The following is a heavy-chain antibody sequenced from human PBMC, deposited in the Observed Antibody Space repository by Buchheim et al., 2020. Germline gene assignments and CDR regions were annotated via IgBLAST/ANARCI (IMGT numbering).Heavy chain of an antibody. CDR1: GGSISGYY. D-gene: IGHD6-19*01. J-gene: IGHJ4*02. V-gene: IGHV4-59*01. CDR2: VSYSGTT. CDR3: ARVRASGWYFFDF. Sequence: QVQLQESGPRLVKPSETLSPTCTASGGSISGYYWSWIRQPPEKGLEWIGYVSYSGTTVYVPSLERRVTIPVDTPNKQFSLKLTSATAADTAVYYCARVRASGWYFFDFWGEGTL.